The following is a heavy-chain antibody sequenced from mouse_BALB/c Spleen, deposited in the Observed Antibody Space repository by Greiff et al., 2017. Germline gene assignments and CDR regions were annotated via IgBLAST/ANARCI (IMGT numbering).Heavy chain of an antibody. D-gene: IGHD1-1*01. CDR1: GYTFSSYW. V-gene: IGHV1-9*01. CDR3: GNYGSSSRYFDV. Sequence: VQLQQSGAELMKPGASVKISCKATGYTFSSYWIEWVKQRPGHGLEWIGEILPGSGSTNYNEKFKGKATFTADTSSNTAYMQLSSLTSEDSAVYYCGNYGSSSRYFDVWGAGTTVTVSS. CDR2: ILPGSGST. J-gene: IGHJ1*01.